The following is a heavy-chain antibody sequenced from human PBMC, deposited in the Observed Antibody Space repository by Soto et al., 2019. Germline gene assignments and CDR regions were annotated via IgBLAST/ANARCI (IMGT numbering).Heavy chain of an antibody. CDR3: ARTPARRTFKILRNYYGMDV. V-gene: IGHV4-34*01. CDR2: INHSGST. CDR1: GGSFSGYY. Sequence: QVQLQQWGAGLLKPSETLSLTCAVYGGSFSGYYWSWIRQPPGKGLEWIGEINHSGSTNYNPSLKSRGTISVDTSKNQFSLKLSSVTAADTAVYYWARTPARRTFKILRNYYGMDVWGQGTTVTVAS. J-gene: IGHJ6*02. D-gene: IGHD3-3*01.